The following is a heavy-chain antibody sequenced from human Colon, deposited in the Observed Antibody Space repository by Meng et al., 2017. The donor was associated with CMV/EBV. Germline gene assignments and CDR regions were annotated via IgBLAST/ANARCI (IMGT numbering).Heavy chain of an antibody. CDR2: ISGGGTST. CDR3: AKASSNFPYYSMDV. Sequence: GGSLRFSCAASGFTFSVFAMHWVRQAPGKGLEWVSAISGGGTSTYYADSVTGRFTISRDNSNNTLFLQLSSLRADDTALYYCAKASSNFPYYSMDVWGQGTPVTVSS. CDR1: GFTFSVFA. J-gene: IGHJ6*02. D-gene: IGHD4-11*01. V-gene: IGHV3-23*01.